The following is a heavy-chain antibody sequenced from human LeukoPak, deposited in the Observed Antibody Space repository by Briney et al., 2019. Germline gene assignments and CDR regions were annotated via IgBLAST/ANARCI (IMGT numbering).Heavy chain of an antibody. Sequence: GGSLRLSCAASGFTFSSYAMHWVRQAPGKGLEWVAVISYDGSNKYYADSVKGRFTISRDNSKNTLYLQMNSLRAEDTAVYYCARADYDFWSGYYSPTYYFDYRGQGTLVTVSS. J-gene: IGHJ4*02. CDR1: GFTFSSYA. CDR3: ARADYDFWSGYYSPTYYFDY. V-gene: IGHV3-30*04. CDR2: ISYDGSNK. D-gene: IGHD3-3*01.